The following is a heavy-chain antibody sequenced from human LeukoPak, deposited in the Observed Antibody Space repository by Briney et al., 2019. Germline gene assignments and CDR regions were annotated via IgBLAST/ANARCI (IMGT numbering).Heavy chain of an antibody. CDR3: ARDRRGLTDY. Sequence: GGSLRLSCAASGYTFSSYSMNWVRQAPGKGLEWVSSISSSSSYIYYADSVKGRFTISRDNAKNLLYLQMNSLRAEDTAVYYCARDRRGLTDYWGQGTLVTVSS. CDR2: ISSSSSYI. D-gene: IGHD5-12*01. J-gene: IGHJ4*02. CDR1: GYTFSSYS. V-gene: IGHV3-21*01.